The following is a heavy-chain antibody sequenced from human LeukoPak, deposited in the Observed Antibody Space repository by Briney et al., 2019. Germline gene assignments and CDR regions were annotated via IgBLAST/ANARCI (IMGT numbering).Heavy chain of an antibody. Sequence: PGGSLRLSCAASGFTFSSYGMHWVRQAPGKGLEWVAVISYDGSNKYYADSVKGRFTISRDNSKNTLYLQMNSLRAEDTAVYYCAKGRRVDWLLCDYWGQGTLVTVSS. CDR2: ISYDGSNK. J-gene: IGHJ4*02. D-gene: IGHD3-9*01. CDR1: GFTFSSYG. V-gene: IGHV3-30*18. CDR3: AKGRRVDWLLCDY.